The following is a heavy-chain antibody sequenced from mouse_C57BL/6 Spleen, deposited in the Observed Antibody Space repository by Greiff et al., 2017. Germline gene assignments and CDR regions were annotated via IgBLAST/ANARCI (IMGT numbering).Heavy chain of an antibody. CDR1: GYTFTSYW. Sequence: VQLQQPGAELVKPGASVKMSCKASGYTFTSYWITWVKQRPGQGLEWIGDIYPGSGSTNYNEKFKSKATLTVDTSSSTAYMQLSSLTSEDSAVYYCARGGNYVDYWYFDVWGTGTTVTVSS. CDR2: IYPGSGST. J-gene: IGHJ1*03. V-gene: IGHV1-55*01. CDR3: ARGGNYVDYWYFDV. D-gene: IGHD1-1*01.